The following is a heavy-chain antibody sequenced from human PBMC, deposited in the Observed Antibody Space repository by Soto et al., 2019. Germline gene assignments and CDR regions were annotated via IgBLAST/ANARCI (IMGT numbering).Heavy chain of an antibody. CDR3: AGGNYDILTGYYTGDAFDI. CDR1: GLTFSSYG. CDR2: IWYDGSNK. D-gene: IGHD3-9*01. Sequence: GGSLRLSCAASGLTFSSYGMHWVRQAPGKGLGWVAVIWYDGSNKYYADSVKGRFTISRDNSKNTLYLQMNSLRAEDTAVYYCAGGNYDILTGYYTGDAFDIRGKGTMVTVSS. V-gene: IGHV3-33*01. J-gene: IGHJ3*02.